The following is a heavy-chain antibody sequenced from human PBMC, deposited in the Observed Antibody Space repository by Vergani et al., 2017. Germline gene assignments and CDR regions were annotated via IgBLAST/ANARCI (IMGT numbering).Heavy chain of an antibody. CDR2: INHSGST. Sequence: QVQLQQWGAGLLKPSETLSLTCAVYGGSFSGYYWSWIRQPPGKGLEWIGEINHSGSTNYNPSLKSRVTISVDTSKNQFSLKLSSVTAADTAVYYCARGRTYYDFWSGYSDYYYMDVWGKGTTVTVSS. V-gene: IGHV4-34*01. CDR3: ARGRTYYDFWSGYSDYYYMDV. J-gene: IGHJ6*03. D-gene: IGHD3-3*01. CDR1: GGSFSGYY.